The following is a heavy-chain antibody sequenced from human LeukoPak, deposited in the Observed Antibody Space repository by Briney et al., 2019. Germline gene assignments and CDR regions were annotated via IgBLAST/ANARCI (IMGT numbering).Heavy chain of an antibody. D-gene: IGHD4-11*01. J-gene: IGHJ4*01. CDR1: GFTFSSYA. V-gene: IGHV3-23*01. CDR2: ISCSGGST. CDR3: ALPRTTLTTAPGY. Sequence: PRGPLRLSCAASGFTFSSYAMSSVRQAPGKGLEWVSAISCSGGSTYYADSVKGRFTISIDNSKNTLYLQMNSLRAQHTAVYYCALPRTTLTTAPGYCGQGTLVTVSS.